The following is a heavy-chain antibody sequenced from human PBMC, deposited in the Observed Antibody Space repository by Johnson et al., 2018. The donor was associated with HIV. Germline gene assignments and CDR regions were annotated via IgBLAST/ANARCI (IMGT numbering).Heavy chain of an antibody. CDR3: ARGLGEDDYYDSGGDAFDM. CDR2: TSYDGSNK. V-gene: IGHV3-30*04. D-gene: IGHD3-22*01. CDR1: GFTFNSYA. J-gene: IGHJ3*02. Sequence: QVQLVESGGGVVQSGRSLRLSCAASGFTFNSYAMHWVRQAPGKGLEWVALTSYDGSNKYYADSVKGRFSISRDTSTNTLYLQVNSLRAEDTAVDYCARGLGEDDYYDSGGDAFDMWDRGTMVTVSS.